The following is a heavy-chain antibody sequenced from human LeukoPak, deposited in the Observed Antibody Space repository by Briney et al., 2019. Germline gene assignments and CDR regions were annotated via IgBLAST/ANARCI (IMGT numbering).Heavy chain of an antibody. CDR2: ISAYNGNT. CDR3: ARVKVDYYDSSGYFDY. Sequence: ASVKVSCKASGYIYTNYGINWVRQAPGQGLEWMGWISAYNGNTNYAQKLQGRATMTTDTSTSTAYMELRSLRSDDTAVYYCARVKVDYYDSSGYFDYWGRGTLVTVSS. CDR1: GYIYTNYG. D-gene: IGHD3-22*01. J-gene: IGHJ4*02. V-gene: IGHV1-18*01.